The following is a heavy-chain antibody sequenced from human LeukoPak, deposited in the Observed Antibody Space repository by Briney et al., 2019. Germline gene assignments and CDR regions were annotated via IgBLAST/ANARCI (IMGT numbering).Heavy chain of an antibody. CDR3: ARGSGFYSDSSGYFDY. Sequence: GRSLRLSCAASGFTFSSYGMHWVRQAPGKGLEWVAVISYDGSNKYYADSVKGRFTISRDNSKNTLYLQMNSLRAEDTAVYYCARGSGFYSDSSGYFDYWGQGTLVTVSS. J-gene: IGHJ4*02. CDR2: ISYDGSNK. D-gene: IGHD3-22*01. V-gene: IGHV3-30*03. CDR1: GFTFSSYG.